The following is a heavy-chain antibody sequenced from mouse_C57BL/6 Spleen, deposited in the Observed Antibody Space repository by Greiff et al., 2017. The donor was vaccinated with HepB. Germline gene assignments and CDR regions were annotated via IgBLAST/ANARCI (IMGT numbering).Heavy chain of an antibody. D-gene: IGHD2-4*01. CDR3: ARRGIYDYDVGTPWFAY. CDR1: GYTFTTYP. V-gene: IGHV1-47*01. J-gene: IGHJ3*01. Sequence: QVQLQQSGAELVKPGASVKMSCKASGYTFTTYPIEWMKQNHGKSLEWIGNFHPYNDDTKYNEKFKGKTTLTVEKSSSTVYLELSRLTSDDSAVYYCARRGIYDYDVGTPWFAYWGQGTLVTVSA. CDR2: FHPYNDDT.